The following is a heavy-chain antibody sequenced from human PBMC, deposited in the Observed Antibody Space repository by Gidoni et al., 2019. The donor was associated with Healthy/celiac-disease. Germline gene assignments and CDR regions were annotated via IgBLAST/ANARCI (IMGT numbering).Heavy chain of an antibody. J-gene: IGHJ3*02. D-gene: IGHD6-13*01. CDR1: GGSISSYY. Sequence: QLQLQESGPGLVPPSATLSLTCTVPGGSISSYYWSWIRQPAGQGLEWIGRIYTSGSTNYNPSLKSRVTMSVDTSKNQFSLKLSSVTAADTAVYYCARGLQQQLVDYDAFDIWGQGTMLTVSS. CDR2: IYTSGST. V-gene: IGHV4-4*07. CDR3: ARGLQQQLVDYDAFDI.